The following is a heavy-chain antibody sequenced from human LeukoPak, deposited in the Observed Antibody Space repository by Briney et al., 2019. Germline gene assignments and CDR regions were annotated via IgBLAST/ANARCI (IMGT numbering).Heavy chain of an antibody. CDR2: INHSGST. J-gene: IGHJ1*01. CDR3: ASSTQDSSGWYRNEYFQH. CDR1: GGSFSGYY. Sequence: SETLSLTCAVYGGSFSGYYWSWIRQPPGKGLEWIGEINHSGSTNYNPSLKSRVTISVDTSKNQFSLKLSSVTAADTAVYYCASSTQDSSGWYRNEYFQHWGQGTLVTVSS. V-gene: IGHV4-34*01. D-gene: IGHD6-19*01.